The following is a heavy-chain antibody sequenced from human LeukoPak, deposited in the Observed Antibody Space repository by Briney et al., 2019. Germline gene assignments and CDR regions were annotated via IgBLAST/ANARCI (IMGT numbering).Heavy chain of an antibody. V-gene: IGHV4-39*07. J-gene: IGHJ4*02. Sequence: SETLSLTCTVSGGSISSSSYYWGWIRQPPGKGLEWIGSIYYSGSTYYNPSLKSRVTISVDTSKKQFSLKLSSVTAADTAVYYCARGPLGSYDRRHYWGQGTLVTVSS. CDR1: GGSISSSSYY. D-gene: IGHD1-26*01. CDR2: IYYSGST. CDR3: ARGPLGSYDRRHY.